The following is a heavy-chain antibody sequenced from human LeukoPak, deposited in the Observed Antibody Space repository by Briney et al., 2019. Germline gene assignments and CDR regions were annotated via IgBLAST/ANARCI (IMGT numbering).Heavy chain of an antibody. D-gene: IGHD6-13*01. CDR3: ARVGSSWSDY. CDR1: GYSISSGYY. J-gene: IGHJ4*02. CDR2: IYHSGST. Sequence: PSETLSLTCTVSGYSISSGYYWGWIRQPPGKGLEWIGSIYHSGSTYYNPSLKSRVTISVDTSKNQFSLKLSSVTAADTAVYYCARVGSSWSDYWGQGTLVTVSS. V-gene: IGHV4-38-2*02.